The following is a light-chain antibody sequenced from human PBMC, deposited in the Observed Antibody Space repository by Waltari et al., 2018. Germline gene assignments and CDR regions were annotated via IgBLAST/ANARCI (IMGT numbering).Light chain of an antibody. CDR1: QSVLSTSNNRNY. CDR2: WAS. V-gene: IGKV4-1*01. Sequence: DIVMTQSPDSEAVSLGERATINCMSSQSVLSTSNNRNYLAWYQQKPGQPPKLLLYWASTRESGVPDRFSGSGSGTDFTLSISSLQAEDAAVYYCQQYYTTPLTFGGGTKVEIK. CDR3: QQYYTTPLT. J-gene: IGKJ4*01.